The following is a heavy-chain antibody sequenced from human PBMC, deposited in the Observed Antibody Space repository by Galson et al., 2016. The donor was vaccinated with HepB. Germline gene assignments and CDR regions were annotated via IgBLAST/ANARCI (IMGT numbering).Heavy chain of an antibody. CDR1: GGSISSSSDY. V-gene: IGHV4-39*01. CDR3: ARHAPNEGSGWILYSDL. Sequence: TLSLTCTVSGGSISSSSDYWGWIRQPPGKGLEWIGSIYYSGRTYNNPSLRSRVSISVDTSKNQFSLKLSSVTAADTGVYYCARHAPNEGSGWILYSDLWGRGTLVTVSS. CDR2: IYYSGRT. D-gene: IGHD6-19*01. J-gene: IGHJ2*01.